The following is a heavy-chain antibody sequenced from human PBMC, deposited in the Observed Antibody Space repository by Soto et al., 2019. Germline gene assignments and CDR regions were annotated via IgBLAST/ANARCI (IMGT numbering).Heavy chain of an antibody. Sequence: PGGSLRLSCAASGFTFSSHGMTWVRQTPGKGLEWLSVIGVSGDTYYADSVKGRFTISRDNSKNTLYLQMDSLRDEDTALYYCARAPSPTVKSGMDVWGQGTAVTVSS. CDR1: GFTFSSHG. V-gene: IGHV3-23*01. D-gene: IGHD4-17*01. CDR3: ARAPSPTVKSGMDV. J-gene: IGHJ6*02. CDR2: IGVSGDT.